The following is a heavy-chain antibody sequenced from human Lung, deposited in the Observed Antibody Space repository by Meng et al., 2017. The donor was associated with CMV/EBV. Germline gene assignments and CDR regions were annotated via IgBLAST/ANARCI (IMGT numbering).Heavy chain of an antibody. V-gene: IGHV1-69*05. J-gene: IGHJ4*02. CDR1: GGTFSSSA. Sequence: SSXXVSXKASGGTFSSSAISWVRQAPGQGLEWMGGIIPMFGTKSYGQKFQGRVTITTDESTSTASMEMRSLRSEDTAVYYCSRESLQSGCFDYWGQGTLVTVSS. CDR3: SRESLQSGCFDY. CDR2: IIPMFGTK.